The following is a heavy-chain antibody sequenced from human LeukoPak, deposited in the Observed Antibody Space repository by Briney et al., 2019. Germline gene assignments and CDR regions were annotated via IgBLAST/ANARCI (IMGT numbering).Heavy chain of an antibody. V-gene: IGHV1-69*04. CDR1: GGTFSSYA. Sequence: ASVKVSCKASGGTFSSYAISWARQAPGQGLEWMGRIIPILGIANYAQKFQGRVTITADKSTSTAYMELSSLRSEDTAVYYCARSTMVRGGKNYGMDVWGQGTTVTVSS. CDR3: ARSTMVRGGKNYGMDV. J-gene: IGHJ6*02. D-gene: IGHD3-10*01. CDR2: IIPILGIA.